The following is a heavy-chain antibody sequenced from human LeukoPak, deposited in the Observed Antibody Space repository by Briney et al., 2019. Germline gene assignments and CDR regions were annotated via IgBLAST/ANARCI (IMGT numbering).Heavy chain of an antibody. Sequence: PSETLSLTCTVSGYSISSGYYWGWIRQPPGKGLEWIGSIYHSGSTYYNPSLKSRVTISVDTSKNQFSLKLSSVTAADTAVYYCATSYYYDSSGYFDYHDYWGQGTLVTVSS. J-gene: IGHJ4*02. V-gene: IGHV4-38-2*02. CDR2: IYHSGST. CDR3: ATSYYYDSSGYFDYHDY. CDR1: GYSISSGYY. D-gene: IGHD3-22*01.